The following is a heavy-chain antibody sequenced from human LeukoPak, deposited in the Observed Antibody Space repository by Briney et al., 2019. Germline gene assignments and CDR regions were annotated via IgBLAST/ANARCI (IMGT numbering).Heavy chain of an antibody. D-gene: IGHD5-18*01. J-gene: IGHJ4*02. V-gene: IGHV3-21*01. CDR2: ISSSSSYI. Sequence: GGSLRLSCAASGFTFSSYSMNWVRQAPGKGLEWVSSISSSSSYIYYADSVKGRFTISRDNAKNSLYLQMNSLRAEDTAVYYCARDPQGYSDYFDYWGQGTLVTVSS. CDR1: GFTFSSYS. CDR3: ARDPQGYSDYFDY.